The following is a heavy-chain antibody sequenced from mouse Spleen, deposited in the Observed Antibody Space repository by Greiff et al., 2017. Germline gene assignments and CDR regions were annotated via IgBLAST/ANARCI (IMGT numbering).Heavy chain of an antibody. CDR2: IWTGGGT. CDR1: GFSLTSYA. J-gene: IGHJ4*01. D-gene: IGHD2-3*01. CDR3: ARSGLLRGTYYAMDY. V-gene: IGHV2-9-1*01. Sequence: VKLMESGPGLVAPSQSLSITCTVSGFSLTSYAISWVRQPPGKGLEWLGVIWTGGGTNYNSALKSRLSISKDNSKSQVFLKMNSLQTDDTARYYCARSGLLRGTYYAMDYWGQGTSVTVSS.